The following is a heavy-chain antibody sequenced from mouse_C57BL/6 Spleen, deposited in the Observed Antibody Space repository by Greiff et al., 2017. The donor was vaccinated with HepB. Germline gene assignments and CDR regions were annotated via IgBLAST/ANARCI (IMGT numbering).Heavy chain of an antibody. J-gene: IGHJ3*01. V-gene: IGHV5-17*01. CDR1: GFTFSDYG. CDR3: ARLGLRFWFAY. D-gene: IGHD1-1*01. CDR2: ISSGSSTI. Sequence: EVQLVESGGGLVKPGGSLKLSCAASGFTFSDYGMHWVRQAPEKGLEWVAYISSGSSTIYYADTVKGRFTISRDNAKNTLFLQMTSLRSEDTAMYYCARLGLRFWFAYWGQGTLVTVSA.